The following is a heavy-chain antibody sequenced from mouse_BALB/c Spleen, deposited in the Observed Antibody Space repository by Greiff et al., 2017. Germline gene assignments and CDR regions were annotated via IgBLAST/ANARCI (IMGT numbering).Heavy chain of an antibody. V-gene: IGHV1-5*01. Sequence: VQLQQSGTVLARPGASVKMSCKASGYTFTSYWMHWVKQRPGQGLEWIGAIYPGNSDTSYNQKFKGKAKLTAVTSTSTAYMELSSLTNEDSAVYYCTRKFITTVVPHWYFDVWGAGTTVTVSS. CDR2: IYPGNSDT. D-gene: IGHD1-1*01. CDR3: TRKFITTVVPHWYFDV. CDR1: GYTFTSYW. J-gene: IGHJ1*01.